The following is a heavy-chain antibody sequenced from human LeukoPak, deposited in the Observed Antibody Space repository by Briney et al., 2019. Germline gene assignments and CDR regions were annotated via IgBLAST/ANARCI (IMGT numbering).Heavy chain of an antibody. CDR3: ARGYCSSTSCYLYWFDP. J-gene: IGHJ5*02. V-gene: IGHV1-69*02. Sequence: ASVKVSCKASGGTFSSYTISWVRQAPGQGLEWMGRIIPILGIANYPQQFQGRVTITADKSTSTAYMELSSLRSEDTAVYYCARGYCSSTSCYLYWFDPWGQGTLVTVSS. D-gene: IGHD2-2*01. CDR2: IIPILGIA. CDR1: GGTFSSYT.